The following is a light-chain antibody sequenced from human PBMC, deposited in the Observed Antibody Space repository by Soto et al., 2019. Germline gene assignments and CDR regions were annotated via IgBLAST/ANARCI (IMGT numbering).Light chain of an antibody. J-gene: IGLJ1*01. CDR3: CSYAGSFTYV. Sequence: QSALTQPRSLSGSPGQSVTISCTGTSSDVGDYNFVSWYQQHPGKAPKLVIYDVTKRPSGVPDRFSGSKSGNTASLTISGLQADDEADYYCCSYAGSFTYVFGTGTKLTVL. CDR2: DVT. V-gene: IGLV2-11*01. CDR1: SSDVGDYNF.